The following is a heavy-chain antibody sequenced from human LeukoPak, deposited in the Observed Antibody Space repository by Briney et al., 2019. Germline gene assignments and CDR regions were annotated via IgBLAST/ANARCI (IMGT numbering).Heavy chain of an antibody. V-gene: IGHV3-23*01. CDR2: ISCSGGST. CDR3: AKASDNSTFENWSYP. D-gene: IGHD2-15*01. CDR1: GFTYSNYA. J-gene: IGHJ5*01. Sequence: GGSLRLSCAASGFTYSNYAMSWARQAPGKGLEWVSGISCSGGSTYYADSVKGRFTIPRDNSKNTLYLQMNSLRAEHTAVYYCAKASDNSTFENWSYPWGQGTPVTVSP.